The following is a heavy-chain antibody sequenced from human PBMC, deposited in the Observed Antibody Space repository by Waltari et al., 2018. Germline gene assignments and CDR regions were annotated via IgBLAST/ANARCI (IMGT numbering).Heavy chain of an antibody. CDR3: ARQTWIQLWLYAFDI. D-gene: IGHD5-18*01. CDR2: IYYSGST. J-gene: IGHJ3*02. Sequence: QLQLQESGPGLVKPSETLSLTCTVSSGSISSSSYYWGWIRQPPGKGLEWIGSIYYSGSTYYNPSLKSRVTISVDTSKNQFSLKLSSVTAADTAVYYCARQTWIQLWLYAFDIWGQGTMVTVSS. V-gene: IGHV4-39*01. CDR1: SGSISSSSYY.